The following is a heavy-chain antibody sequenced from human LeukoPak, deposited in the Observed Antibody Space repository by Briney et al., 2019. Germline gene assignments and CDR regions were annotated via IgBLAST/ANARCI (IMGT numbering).Heavy chain of an antibody. J-gene: IGHJ4*02. CDR3: ARGPTYVFDY. Sequence: PSETLSLTCTVSGGAISSSSYYWGWIRQPPGKGLEWIGSIYYSGSTYYNPSLKSGVAISVDTSKNQFSLKLSSVTAADTAVYYCARGPTYVFDYWGQGTLVTVSS. V-gene: IGHV4-39*07. D-gene: IGHD2-8*01. CDR2: IYYSGST. CDR1: GGAISSSSYY.